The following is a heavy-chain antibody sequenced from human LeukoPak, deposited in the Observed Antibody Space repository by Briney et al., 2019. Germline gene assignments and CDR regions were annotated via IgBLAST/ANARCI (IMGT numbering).Heavy chain of an antibody. CDR1: GFTFSSYA. V-gene: IGHV3-23*01. J-gene: IGHJ4*02. Sequence: PGGSLRLSCAASGFTFSSYAMSWVRQAPGKGPEWDSALNNRATTTYYADSVKGRFTISRDNSKNTLYLQMDSLRVEDTAIYYCAKESPYASPRNYYFDYWGQGALVTVSS. CDR3: AKESPYASPRNYYFDY. CDR2: LNNRATTT.